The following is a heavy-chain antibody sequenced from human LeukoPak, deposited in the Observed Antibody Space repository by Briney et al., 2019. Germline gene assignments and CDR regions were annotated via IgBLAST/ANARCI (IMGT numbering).Heavy chain of an antibody. J-gene: IGHJ4*02. CDR1: GGSISSYY. D-gene: IGHD5-12*01. Sequence: PSETLSLTCTVSGGSISSYYWSWIRQPPGKGLELIGYIYYSGSTYYNPSLKSRVTISVDTSKNQFSLKLSSVTAADTAVYYCARKVYNGYAPFDYWGQGTLVTVSS. V-gene: IGHV4-59*08. CDR3: ARKVYNGYAPFDY. CDR2: IYYSGST.